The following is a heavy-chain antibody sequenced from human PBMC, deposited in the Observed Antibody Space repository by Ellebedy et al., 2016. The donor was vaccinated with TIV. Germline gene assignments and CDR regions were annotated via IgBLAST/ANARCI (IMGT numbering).Heavy chain of an antibody. CDR2: IGDDAVAT. CDR3: ARDTVPAALDAFDI. J-gene: IGHJ3*02. Sequence: GESLKISCAASGFTFSTYGMSWVRQAPGIGLEWVSAIGDDAVATHYADSVKGRFTISRDNSKNTLYLQMDSLRAEDTAVYYCARDTVPAALDAFDIWGQGTMVTVSS. CDR1: GFTFSTYG. V-gene: IGHV3-23*01. D-gene: IGHD2-2*01.